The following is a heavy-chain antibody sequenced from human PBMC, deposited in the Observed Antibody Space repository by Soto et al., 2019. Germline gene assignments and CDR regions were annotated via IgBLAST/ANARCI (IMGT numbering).Heavy chain of an antibody. V-gene: IGHV3-20*01. J-gene: IGHJ6*03. CDR2: INWNGGST. CDR1: GFTFDDYG. D-gene: IGHD1-1*01. CDR3: ARDLSHRDPQRDYYYYYYMDV. Sequence: AGGSLRLSCAASGFTFDDYGMSWVRQAPGKGLEWVSGINWNGGSTGYADSVKGRFTISRDNAKNSLYLQMNSLRAEDTALYHCARDLSHRDPQRDYYYYYYMDVWGKGTTVTVSS.